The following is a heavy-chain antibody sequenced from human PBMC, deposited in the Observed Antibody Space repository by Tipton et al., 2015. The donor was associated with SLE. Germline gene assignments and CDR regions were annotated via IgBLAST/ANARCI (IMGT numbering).Heavy chain of an antibody. D-gene: IGHD6-19*01. Sequence: QVQLVQSGPEVKKPGASVKVSCKASGYTFTSYGISWVRQAPGQGLEWMGRIIPIFGTTNYAQKFQGRVTITADESTSTAYMELSSLRSEDTAVYCCARDHFVAGPTYWGQGVLVTVSS. V-gene: IGHV1-69*18. CDR2: IIPIFGTT. J-gene: IGHJ4*02. CDR1: GYTFTSYG. CDR3: ARDHFVAGPTY.